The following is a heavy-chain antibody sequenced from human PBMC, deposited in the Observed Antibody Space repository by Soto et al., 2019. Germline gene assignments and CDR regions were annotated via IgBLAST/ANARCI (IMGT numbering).Heavy chain of an antibody. CDR3: AKGGSSYYDFWSGPNY. CDR1: GVTLSIYA. D-gene: IGHD3-3*01. Sequence: PAWSLGLASAACGVTLSIYAMSGVLQETGKGLEWVSAISGSGGSTYYADSVKGRFTISRDNSKNTLYLQMNSLRAEDTAVYYCAKGGSSYYDFWSGPNYWGQGTLVTVPQ. CDR2: ISGSGGST. V-gene: IGHV3-23*01. J-gene: IGHJ4*02.